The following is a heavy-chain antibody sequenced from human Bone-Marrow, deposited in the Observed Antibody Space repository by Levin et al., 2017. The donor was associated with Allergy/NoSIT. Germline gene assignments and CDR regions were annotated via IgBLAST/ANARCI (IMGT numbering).Heavy chain of an antibody. CDR1: GYSISSGYY. V-gene: IGHV4-38-2*02. CDR3: ARVLRGSYLGVFDY. CDR2: IYHSGST. Sequence: PSETLSLTCTVSGYSISSGYYWGWIRQPPGKGLEWIGSIYHSGSTYYNPSLKSRVTISVDTSKNQFSLKLSSVTAADTAVYYCARVLRGSYLGVFDYWGQGTLVTVSS. J-gene: IGHJ4*02. D-gene: IGHD1-26*01.